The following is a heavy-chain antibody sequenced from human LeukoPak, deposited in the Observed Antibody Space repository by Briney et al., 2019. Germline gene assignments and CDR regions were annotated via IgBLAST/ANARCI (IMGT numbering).Heavy chain of an antibody. D-gene: IGHD3-22*01. CDR2: IWYDGSNK. V-gene: IGHV3-33*01. Sequence: PGGSLRLSCAASGFTFTSYGMHWVRQAPAKGLEWVAVIWYDGSNKYYADSVKGRFTISRDNSKNTLYLQMNSLRAEDTALYYCARIDTYYYDSSGYYSAFDIWGQGTIVTVSS. J-gene: IGHJ3*02. CDR1: GFTFTSYG. CDR3: ARIDTYYYDSSGYYSAFDI.